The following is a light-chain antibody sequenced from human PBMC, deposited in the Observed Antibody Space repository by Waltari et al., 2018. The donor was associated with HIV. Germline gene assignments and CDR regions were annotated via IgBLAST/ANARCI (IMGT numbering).Light chain of an antibody. CDR1: QIINNW. J-gene: IGKJ2*01. Sequence: DVQMTQSPSTLSPAVGDQLPITCRASQIINNWLAWYQQKPGKPPKLLIYKTSYLESGVPSRFSGSVSGADFTLIIDGLQPDDFATYYCQQYNSHSYAFGQGTKVDVK. CDR3: QQYNSHSYA. CDR2: KTS. V-gene: IGKV1-5*03.